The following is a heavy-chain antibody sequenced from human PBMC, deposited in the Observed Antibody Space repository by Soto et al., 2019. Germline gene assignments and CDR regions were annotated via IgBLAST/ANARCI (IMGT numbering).Heavy chain of an antibody. J-gene: IGHJ3*02. CDR2: MNPNSGNT. CDR3: AREAVGGTAFDI. V-gene: IGHV1-8*01. D-gene: IGHD1-26*01. CDR1: GYTFTSYD. Sequence: ASVKVSCKASGYTFTSYDINWVRQATGQGLEWMGWMNPNSGNTGYARKFQGRVTMTRNTSISTAYMELSSLRSEDTAVYYCAREAVGGTAFDIWGQGTMVTVSS.